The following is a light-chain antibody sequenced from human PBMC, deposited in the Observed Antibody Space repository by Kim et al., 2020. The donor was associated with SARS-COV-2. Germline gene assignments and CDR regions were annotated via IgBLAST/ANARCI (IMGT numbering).Light chain of an antibody. V-gene: IGLV2-8*01. J-gene: IGLJ1*01. CDR1: SSDVGGYNY. CDR3: SSYAGSNNYV. CDR2: EVS. Sequence: GQSVTISCTGTSSDVGGYNYFSWYQQHPGNAPKLMIYEVSKRPSGVPDRFSGSKSGNTASLTVSGLQAEDEADYYCSSYAGSNNYVFGTGTKVTVL.